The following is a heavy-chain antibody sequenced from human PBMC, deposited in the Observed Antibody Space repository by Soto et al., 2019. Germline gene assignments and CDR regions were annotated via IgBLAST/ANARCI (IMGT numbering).Heavy chain of an antibody. J-gene: IGHJ4*02. V-gene: IGHV4-30-2*01. CDR3: AAGGGLPRYY. Sequence: PSETLSLTCAVSGFSISSGGYSWIWIRQPPGKGLEWIGYIYHSGSTYYNPSLKSRVTISVDRSKSQFSLKLSSVTAADTAVYYCAAGGGLPRYYWGQGTLVTVSS. CDR2: IYHSGST. CDR1: GFSISSGGYS. D-gene: IGHD5-12*01.